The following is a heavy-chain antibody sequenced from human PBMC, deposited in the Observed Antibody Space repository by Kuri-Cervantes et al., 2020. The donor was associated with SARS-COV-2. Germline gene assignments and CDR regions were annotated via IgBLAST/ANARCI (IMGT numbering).Heavy chain of an antibody. CDR1: GFTFSSYA. CDR3: ARALYCSGGSCSFGH. CDR2: ISGSGGST. V-gene: IGHV3-23*01. D-gene: IGHD2-15*01. Sequence: GESLKISCAASGFTFSSYAMSWVRQAPGKGLEWVSAISGSGGSTYYADSVKGRFTISRHNSKNTLYLQMNSLRAEDTAVYYCARALYCSGGSCSFGHWGQGTLVTVSS. J-gene: IGHJ4*01.